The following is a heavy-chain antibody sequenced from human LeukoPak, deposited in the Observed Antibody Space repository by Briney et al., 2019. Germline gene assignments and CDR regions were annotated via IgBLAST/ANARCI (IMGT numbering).Heavy chain of an antibody. CDR2: IYYSGST. CDR1: GGSISSGGYY. D-gene: IGHD3-22*01. Sequence: SETLSLTCTVSGGSISSGGYYWSWIRPRPGKGLEGIGYIYYSGSTYYNPSLKSRVTISVATSKNQFSLKLTSVTAADTAVYYCANYDSSGYYTFAFWGQGTLVTVSS. J-gene: IGHJ4*02. CDR3: ANYDSSGYYTFAF. V-gene: IGHV4-31*03.